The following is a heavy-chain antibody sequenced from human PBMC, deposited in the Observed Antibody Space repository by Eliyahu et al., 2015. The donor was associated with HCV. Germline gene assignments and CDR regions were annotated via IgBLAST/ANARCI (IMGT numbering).Heavy chain of an antibody. CDR1: GFLFSRFW. CDR3: AGTDSRVNWFDP. D-gene: IGHD6-13*01. CDR2: IKEDGSDK. Sequence: EVQLVESGGGLVQPGGSLRLSCAASGFLFSRFWMNWVRQTPGKGLEWVANIKEDGSDKYYLDSVKGRFTISRDNAKNALYLQMNSLRADDTAVYYCAGTDSRVNWFDPWGQGTLVTVSS. J-gene: IGHJ5*02. V-gene: IGHV3-7*01.